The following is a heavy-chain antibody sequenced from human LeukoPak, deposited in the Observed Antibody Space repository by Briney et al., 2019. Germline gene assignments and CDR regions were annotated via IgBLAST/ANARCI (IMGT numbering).Heavy chain of an antibody. CDR3: ARDRVATDNWFDP. CDR1: GYTFTSYG. CDR2: ISAYNDNT. D-gene: IGHD2-15*01. Sequence: ASVRVSCKASGYTFTSYGISWVRQAPGQGLEWMGWISAYNDNTNYAQKLQGRVTMTTDTSTSTAYMELRSLRSDDTAVYYCARDRVATDNWFDPWGQGTLVTVSS. V-gene: IGHV1-18*04. J-gene: IGHJ5*02.